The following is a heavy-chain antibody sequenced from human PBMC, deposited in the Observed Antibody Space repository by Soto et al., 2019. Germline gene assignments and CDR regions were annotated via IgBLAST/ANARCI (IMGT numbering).Heavy chain of an antibody. Sequence: ASVKVSCKASGYTFTSYYMHWVRQAPGQGLEWMGIINPSGGSTSYAQKFQGRVTMTRDTSTSTVYMELSSLRSEDTAVYYCARVLVLEYYDTKGPFDYWGQGTLVTVSS. J-gene: IGHJ4*02. CDR3: ARVLVLEYYDTKGPFDY. CDR1: GYTFTSYY. CDR2: INPSGGST. D-gene: IGHD3-9*01. V-gene: IGHV1-46*01.